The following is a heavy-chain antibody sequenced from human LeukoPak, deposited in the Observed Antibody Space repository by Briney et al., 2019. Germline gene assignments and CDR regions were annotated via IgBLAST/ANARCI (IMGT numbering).Heavy chain of an antibody. V-gene: IGHV4-61*02. Sequence: PSETLSLTCTVSGNSISSGDNYWSWIRQPAGKGLEWIGRIYTSGSTNYNPSLKSRVTMSVDTSKNQFSLKLSSVTAADTAVYYCARVVIAAADRTGYFDYWGQGTLVTVSS. CDR1: GNSISSGDNY. CDR3: ARVVIAAADRTGYFDY. D-gene: IGHD6-13*01. J-gene: IGHJ4*02. CDR2: IYTSGST.